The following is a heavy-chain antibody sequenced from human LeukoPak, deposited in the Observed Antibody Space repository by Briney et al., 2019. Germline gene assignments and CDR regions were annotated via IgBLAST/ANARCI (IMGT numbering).Heavy chain of an antibody. CDR2: INSDGSST. J-gene: IGHJ4*02. V-gene: IGHV3-74*01. CDR1: GFTFSSYW. Sequence: GGSLRLSCSASGFTFSSYWMHWVRQAPGKGLVWVSRINSDGSSTSYADSVKGRFTISRDNAKNTLYLQMNSLRAEDTAVYYCARDPNDYEPEYDYWGQGTLVTVSS. CDR3: ARDPNDYEPEYDY. D-gene: IGHD4-17*01.